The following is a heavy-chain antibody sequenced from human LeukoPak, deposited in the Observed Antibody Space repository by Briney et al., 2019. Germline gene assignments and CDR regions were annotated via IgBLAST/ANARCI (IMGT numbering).Heavy chain of an antibody. J-gene: IGHJ4*02. V-gene: IGHV1-8*01. CDR2: MNPNSGNT. CDR1: GYTFTSYD. CDR3: ARGCSSTSCHSRDFDY. D-gene: IGHD2-2*01. Sequence: ASVXXSCKASGYTFTSYDINWVRQAAGQGLEWMGWMNPNSGNTGYAQKFQGRVTMTRNNSISTAYMELSSLRSEDTAVYYCARGCSSTSCHSRDFDYWGQGTLVTVSS.